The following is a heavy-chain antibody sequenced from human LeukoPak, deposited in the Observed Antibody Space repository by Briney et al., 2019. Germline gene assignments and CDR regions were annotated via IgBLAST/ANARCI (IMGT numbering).Heavy chain of an antibody. CDR2: INPSGGST. CDR3: ATVSIQLWAGDAFDI. D-gene: IGHD5-18*01. V-gene: IGHV1-46*01. CDR1: GYTFTSYY. Sequence: GASVKVSCKASGYTFTSYYMHWVRQAPGQGLEWMGIINPSGGSTSYAQKFQGRVTMTRDMSTGTVYMELSSLRSEDTAVYYCATVSIQLWAGDAFDIWGQGTMVTVSS. J-gene: IGHJ3*02.